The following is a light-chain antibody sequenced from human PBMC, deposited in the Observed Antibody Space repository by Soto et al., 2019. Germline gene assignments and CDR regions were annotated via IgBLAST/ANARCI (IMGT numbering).Light chain of an antibody. Sequence: QSALTQPASVSGSPGQSITISCTGTSSDVGGYNYVSWYQQHPGKAPKLMIYEVSNRPSGVSNRFSGSKSGNTASLTISGLQAEDEVDYYCSSYTSSSTLAVFGGRTKLTVL. CDR2: EVS. V-gene: IGLV2-14*01. CDR1: SSDVGGYNY. J-gene: IGLJ2*01. CDR3: SSYTSSSTLAV.